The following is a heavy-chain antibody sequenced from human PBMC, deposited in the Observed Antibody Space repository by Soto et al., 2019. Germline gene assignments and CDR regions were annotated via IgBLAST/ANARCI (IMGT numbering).Heavy chain of an antibody. CDR1: GFTFSTYA. D-gene: IGHD1-26*01. J-gene: IGHJ4*02. CDR3: ARRGSGSYYDY. CDR2: ISGRGDST. V-gene: IGHV3-23*01. Sequence: EVQLLESGGGLVQPGGSLRLSCAASGFTFSTYAMRWVRQAPGKGLEWVSAISGRGDSTYYAASVKGRFTISRDNSKITLYLQMNSRRAEDTAVYYCARRGSGSYYDYWGQGTLVTVSS.